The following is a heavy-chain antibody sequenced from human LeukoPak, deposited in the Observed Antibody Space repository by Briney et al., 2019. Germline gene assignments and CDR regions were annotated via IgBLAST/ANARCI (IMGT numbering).Heavy chain of an antibody. V-gene: IGHV3-21*01. CDR1: GFTFSSYS. Sequence: GALRLSCAASGFTFSSYSMNWVRQAPGKELEWVSSISSSSSYIYYADSVKGRFTISRDNAKNSLYLQMNSLRAEDTAVYYCARAEIAAAGYDYWGQGTLVTVSS. CDR2: ISSSSSYI. CDR3: ARAEIAAAGYDY. D-gene: IGHD6-13*01. J-gene: IGHJ4*02.